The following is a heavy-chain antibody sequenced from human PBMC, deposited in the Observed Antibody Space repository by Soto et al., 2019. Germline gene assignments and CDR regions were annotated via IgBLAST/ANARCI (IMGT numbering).Heavy chain of an antibody. D-gene: IGHD1-26*01. CDR2: ISSSSSYI. CDR3: GRGRSGSYYDFDD. J-gene: IGHJ4*02. CDR1: GFTFSSYS. V-gene: IGHV3-21*01. Sequence: GESLKISCAASGFTFSSYSMNWVRQAPGKGLEWVSSISSSSSYIYYADSVKGRVTISRDNAKNSLYLQMNSRRAEDTAVYYCGRGRSGSYYDFDDWGQGTLVTVSS.